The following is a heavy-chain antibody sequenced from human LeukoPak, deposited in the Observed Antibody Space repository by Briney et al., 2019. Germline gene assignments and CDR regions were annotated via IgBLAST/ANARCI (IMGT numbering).Heavy chain of an antibody. V-gene: IGHV3-23*01. CDR2: ISGSGGST. CDR3: AKASGFPPYYYYGMDV. D-gene: IGHD3-10*01. J-gene: IGHJ6*02. Sequence: GGSLRLSCAASGFTFSSYAMSWVRQAPGKGLEWVSAISGSGGSTYYADSVKGRFTISRDNSKNTLYLQMNSLRAEDTAVYYCAKASGFPPYYYYGMDVWGQGTTVTVSS. CDR1: GFTFSSYA.